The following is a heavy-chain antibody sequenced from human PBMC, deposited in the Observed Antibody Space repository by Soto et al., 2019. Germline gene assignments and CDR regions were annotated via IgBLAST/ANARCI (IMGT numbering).Heavy chain of an antibody. CDR1: GFTFSSYA. CDR3: AKASSGFDEWLRPVDY. Sequence: GGSLRLSCAASGFTFSSYAMSWVRQAPGKGLEWVSAISGSGGSTYYADSVKGRFTISRDNSKNTLNLKMNSLRAEDTAVYYCAKASSGFDEWLRPVDYWGQGTLVTVSS. D-gene: IGHD5-12*01. CDR2: ISGSGGST. V-gene: IGHV3-23*01. J-gene: IGHJ4*02.